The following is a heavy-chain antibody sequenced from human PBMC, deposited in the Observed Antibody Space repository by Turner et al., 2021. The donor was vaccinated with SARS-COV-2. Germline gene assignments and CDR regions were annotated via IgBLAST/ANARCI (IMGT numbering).Heavy chain of an antibody. CDR2: MNPHTGGT. D-gene: IGHD2-15*01. Sequence: QVQLVQSGAEVKKPGASVKVSCKASGYTFSTYNINWVRQATGHGLEWMGWMNPHTGGTGYAQKFQGRVTMTRNTSMSTVYMDLSSLRSDDTAVYYCARMAPFYAETDIGVRVDYGMDVWGQGTAVTVSS. J-gene: IGHJ6*02. CDR3: ARMAPFYAETDIGVRVDYGMDV. V-gene: IGHV1-8*01. CDR1: GYTFSTYN.